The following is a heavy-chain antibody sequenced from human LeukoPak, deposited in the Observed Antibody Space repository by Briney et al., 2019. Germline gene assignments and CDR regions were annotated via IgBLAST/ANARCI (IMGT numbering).Heavy chain of an antibody. CDR1: GFTFSSYS. J-gene: IGHJ4*02. CDR3: ARAWGSGYDLNY. V-gene: IGHV3-48*04. CDR2: ISSTSSTI. Sequence: GGSLRLSCAASGFTFSSYSMNWVRQAPGKGLEWVSHISSTSSTIYYADSVKGRFTISRDNAKNSVYLQMNSLRAEDTAVYYCARAWGSGYDLNYWGQGTLVTVSS. D-gene: IGHD5-12*01.